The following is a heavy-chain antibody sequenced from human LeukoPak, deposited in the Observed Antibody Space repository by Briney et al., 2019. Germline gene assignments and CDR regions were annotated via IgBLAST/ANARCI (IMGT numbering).Heavy chain of an antibody. D-gene: IGHD4-17*01. J-gene: IGHJ4*02. CDR2: IYYSGST. Sequence: KPSETLSLTCTVSGGSISSYYWNWIRQPPGKGLEWIGYIYYSGSTKYNPSLKSRVTISVDTSKNQFFLKLSSETVADTAVYYCARRGILYGDYNFDYWGQGTLVTVSS. CDR3: ARRGILYGDYNFDY. CDR1: GGSISSYY. V-gene: IGHV4-59*08.